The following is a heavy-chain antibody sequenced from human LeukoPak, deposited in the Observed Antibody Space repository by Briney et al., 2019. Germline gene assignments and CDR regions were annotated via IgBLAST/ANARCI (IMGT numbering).Heavy chain of an antibody. CDR3: GKDSDSRGFDY. Sequence: GGSLRLSCAASGFTFSSYGMHWVRQAPGRGLEWVAVISYDGSNKYYADSVKGRFTISRDNSKNTLYLQMNSLRAEDTAVYYCGKDSDSRGFDYWGQGTLVTVSS. J-gene: IGHJ4*02. D-gene: IGHD3-22*01. V-gene: IGHV3-30*18. CDR1: GFTFSSYG. CDR2: ISYDGSNK.